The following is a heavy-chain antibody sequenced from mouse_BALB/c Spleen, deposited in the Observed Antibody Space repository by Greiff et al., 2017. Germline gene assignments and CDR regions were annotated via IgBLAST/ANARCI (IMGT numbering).Heavy chain of an antibody. CDR1: GFTFSSYA. D-gene: IGHD2-4*01. CDR3: AGGGDYDGAMDY. J-gene: IGHJ4*01. CDR2: ISSGGST. V-gene: IGHV5-6-5*01. Sequence: EVKLVESGGGLVKPGGSLKLSCAASGFTFSSYAMSWVRQTPEKRLEWVASISSGGSTYYPDSVKGRFTISRDNARNILYLQMSSLRSEDTAMYYCAGGGDYDGAMDYWGQGTSVTVSS.